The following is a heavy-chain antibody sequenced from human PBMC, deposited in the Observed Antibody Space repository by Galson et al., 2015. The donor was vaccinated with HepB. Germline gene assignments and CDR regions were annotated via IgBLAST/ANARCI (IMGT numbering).Heavy chain of an antibody. V-gene: IGHV4-34*01. CDR3: ARDVRSSGLLYYYYYMDV. D-gene: IGHD6-19*01. CDR2: INHSGST. Sequence: ETLSLTCAVYGGSFSGYYWSWIRQPPGKGLEWIGEINHSGSTNYNPSLKSRVTISVDTPKNQFSLKLSSVTAADTAVYYCARDVRSSGLLYYYYYMDVWGKGTTVTVSS. J-gene: IGHJ6*03. CDR1: GGSFSGYY.